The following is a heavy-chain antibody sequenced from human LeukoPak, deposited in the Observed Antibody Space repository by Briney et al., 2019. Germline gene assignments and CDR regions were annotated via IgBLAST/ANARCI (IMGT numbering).Heavy chain of an antibody. D-gene: IGHD3-16*01. CDR3: AKDQGLRQYDYYYYMDV. J-gene: IGHJ6*03. CDR2: IIPIFPTG. V-gene: IGHV1-69*13. CDR1: GGTFSSSA. Sequence: SVKVSCKASGGTFSSSAINWVRQAPGQGLEWMGGIIPIFPTGNYAEKFQGRVTITADESTSTAYMELSSLRAEDTAVYYCAKDQGLRQYDYYYYMDVWGKGTTVTISS.